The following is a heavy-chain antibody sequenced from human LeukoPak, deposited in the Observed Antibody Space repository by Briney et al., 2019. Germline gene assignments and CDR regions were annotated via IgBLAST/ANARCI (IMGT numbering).Heavy chain of an antibody. CDR1: GFTFSSYS. J-gene: IGHJ6*03. Sequence: PGGSLRLSCAASGFTFSSYSMNWVRQAPGKGLEWVSSISSSSSYIYYADSVKGRFTISRDNAKNSLYLQMNSLRAEDTAVYYCASTPQLVYYMDVWGKGTTVTVSS. CDR2: ISSSSSYI. CDR3: ASTPQLVYYMDV. V-gene: IGHV3-21*01. D-gene: IGHD1-1*01.